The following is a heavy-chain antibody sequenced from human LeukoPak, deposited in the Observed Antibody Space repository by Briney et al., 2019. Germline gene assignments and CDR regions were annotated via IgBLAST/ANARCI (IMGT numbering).Heavy chain of an antibody. CDR2: IYYSGNT. V-gene: IGHV4-39*01. J-gene: IGHJ5*02. Sequence: GSLRLSCAASGFTFSSYSMNWVRQPPGKGLEWIGTIYYSGNTYYNPSLKSRVTISEDTSKNQFSLKLRSVTAADTAVYYCARHVGGSSLFDPWGQGTLVTVSS. CDR1: GFTFSSYSMN. CDR3: ARHVGGSSLFDP. D-gene: IGHD6-13*01.